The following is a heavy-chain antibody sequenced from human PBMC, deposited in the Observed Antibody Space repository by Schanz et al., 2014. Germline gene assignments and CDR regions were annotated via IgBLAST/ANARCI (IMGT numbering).Heavy chain of an antibody. CDR2: ISYHGSEK. J-gene: IGHJ6*02. CDR3: VKDLQRELLRDDHYYGMDV. Sequence: QVQLVESGGGVVQPGRSLKLSCAASGFPFSSHGMHWVRQAPAKGLEWVAVISYHGSEKYYADSVKGRFTTSRDNSKNTMYLQMNSLRAEDTAVYYCVKDLQRELLRDDHYYGMDVWGQGTTVTVSS. D-gene: IGHD1-26*01. CDR1: GFPFSSHG. V-gene: IGHV3-30*18.